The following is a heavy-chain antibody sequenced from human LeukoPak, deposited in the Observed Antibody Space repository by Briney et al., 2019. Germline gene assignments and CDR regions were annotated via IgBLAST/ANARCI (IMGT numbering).Heavy chain of an antibody. J-gene: IGHJ4*02. D-gene: IGHD2-2*01. Sequence: ASVKVSCKASGYTFTGYYMHWVRQAPGQGLEWMGWINPNSGGTNYAQKFQGWVTMTRDTSISTAYMELSRLRSDDTAVYYCARGLGYCSTPDCPARVYCFDYWGQGTLVTVSS. CDR1: GYTFTGYY. V-gene: IGHV1-2*04. CDR3: ARGLGYCSTPDCPARVYCFDY. CDR2: INPNSGGT.